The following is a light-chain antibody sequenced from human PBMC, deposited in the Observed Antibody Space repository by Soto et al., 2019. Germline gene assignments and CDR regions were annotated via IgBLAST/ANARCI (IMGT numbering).Light chain of an antibody. J-gene: IGLJ1*01. CDR2: EVS. CDR3: SSYAGSNNWN. CDR1: SSDVGGYNY. Sequence: QSALTQPPSASGSPGQSVTISCTGTSSDVGGYNYVSWYQQHPGKAPKLMIYEVSKRPSGVPDRFSGSKSGNTDSLTVSGLQAEHGANYYFSSYAGSNNWNFGSGTKVTVL. V-gene: IGLV2-8*01.